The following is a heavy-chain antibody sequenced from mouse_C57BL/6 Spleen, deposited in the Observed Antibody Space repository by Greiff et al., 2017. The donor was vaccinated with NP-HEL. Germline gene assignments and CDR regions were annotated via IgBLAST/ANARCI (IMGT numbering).Heavy chain of an antibody. V-gene: IGHV1-15*01. CDR3: TRTFDY. CDR2: IDPDTGGT. CDR1: GYTFTDYE. Sequence: QVQLKQSGAELVRPGASVTLSCKASGYTFTDYEMHWVKQTPVHGLEWIGAIDPDTGGTAYNEKFKGKAILTADKSSSTAYMELRSLTSEDSAVYYCTRTFDYWGQGTTLTVSS. J-gene: IGHJ2*01.